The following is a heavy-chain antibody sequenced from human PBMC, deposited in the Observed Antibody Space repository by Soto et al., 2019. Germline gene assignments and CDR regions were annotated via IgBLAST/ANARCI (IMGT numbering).Heavy chain of an antibody. Sequence: NPSETLSLTCTVSGGSISSSSYYWGWIRQPPGKGLEWIGSIYYSGSTYYNPSLKSRVTISVDTSKNQFSLKLSSVTAADTAVYYCARPGSSSSVLNWFDPWGQGTLVTVSS. D-gene: IGHD6-6*01. V-gene: IGHV4-39*01. CDR2: IYYSGST. CDR1: GGSISSSSYY. CDR3: ARPGSSSSVLNWFDP. J-gene: IGHJ5*02.